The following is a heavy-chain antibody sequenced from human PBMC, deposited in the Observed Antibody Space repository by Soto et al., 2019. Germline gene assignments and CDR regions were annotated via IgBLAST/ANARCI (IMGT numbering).Heavy chain of an antibody. CDR2: TYYSSKWYN. CDR3: ARIFIVVVPAATRAPASDHYYYGMDV. D-gene: IGHD2-2*01. CDR1: GDSVSSNSAA. J-gene: IGHJ6*02. V-gene: IGHV6-1*01. Sequence: SQTLTLTCASSGDSVSSNSAAWNWIRQSPSRGLEWLGRTYYSSKWYNDYAVTVKSRITINPDTSKNQFSLQLNSVTPEDTAVYYCARIFIVVVPAATRAPASDHYYYGMDVWGQGTTVTVSS.